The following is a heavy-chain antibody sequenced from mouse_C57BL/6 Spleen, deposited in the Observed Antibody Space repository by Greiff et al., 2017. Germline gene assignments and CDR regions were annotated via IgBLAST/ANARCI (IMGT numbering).Heavy chain of an antibody. CDR1: GYSFTDYN. CDR2: INPNYGNT. J-gene: IGHJ2*01. Sequence: VQLQQSGPELVQPGASVTISCKASGYSFTDYNMNWVKQRNGKGLEWIGVINPNYGNTSYNQKFKGKATLTVAKSSSTAYMQLNSLTSDDAAVYYCARDVDYFDYWGQGTTLTVSS. CDR3: ARDVDYFDY. V-gene: IGHV1-39*01.